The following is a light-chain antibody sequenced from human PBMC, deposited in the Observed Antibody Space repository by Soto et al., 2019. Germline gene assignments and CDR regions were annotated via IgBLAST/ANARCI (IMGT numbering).Light chain of an antibody. J-gene: IGKJ1*01. CDR1: PSVSSNY. CDR3: QQYGSSTWT. CDR2: GAS. Sequence: EIVLTQSPGTLSLSPGQRATLSCRASPSVSSNYLAWYPQTRGQAPRVXIHGASSRETAIPDRFSGSGAGTEFTLPISRLEPEDFSVDYCQQYGSSTWTFGQGTQVDIK. V-gene: IGKV3-20*01.